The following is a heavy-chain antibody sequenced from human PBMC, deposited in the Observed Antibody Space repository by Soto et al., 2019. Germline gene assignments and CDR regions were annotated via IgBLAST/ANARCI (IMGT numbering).Heavy chain of an antibody. CDR3: ARDRLREWELRGGMDV. CDR2: INPSGGST. Sequence: QVQLVQSGAEVKKPGASVKVSCKASGYTFTSYYMHWVRQAPGQGLEWMGIINPSGGSTSYAQKCQGSGTITRDTSKRTVYMELSSVRSEDTAVYYWARDRLREWELRGGMDVWGQGTTVTVS. CDR1: GYTFTSYY. V-gene: IGHV1-46*01. D-gene: IGHD1-26*01. J-gene: IGHJ6*02.